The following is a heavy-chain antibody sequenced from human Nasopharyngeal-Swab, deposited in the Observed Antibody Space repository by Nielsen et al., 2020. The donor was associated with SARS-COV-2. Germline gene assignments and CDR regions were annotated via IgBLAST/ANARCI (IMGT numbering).Heavy chain of an antibody. CDR3: AREGTGGGYAY. Sequence: SETLSLTCAVYGGSFSGYYWSWIRQPPGKGLEWIGYIYHSGSTNYNPSLKSRVTISVDTSKNQFSLKLSSVTAADTAVYYCAREGTGGGYAYWGQGTLVTVSS. J-gene: IGHJ4*02. V-gene: IGHV4-59*01. CDR1: GGSFSGYY. D-gene: IGHD2-15*01. CDR2: IYHSGST.